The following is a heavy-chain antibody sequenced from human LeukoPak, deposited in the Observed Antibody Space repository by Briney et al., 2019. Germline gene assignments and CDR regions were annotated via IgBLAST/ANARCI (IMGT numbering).Heavy chain of an antibody. Sequence: GRSLRLSCTASGFTFGDYAMSWVRQAPGKGLEWVGFIRGKAYGGTTEYAASVKGRFTISRDDSKSIAYLQMNSLKTEDTAVNYCTRERGTRAFDIWGQGTMVTVSS. CDR1: GFTFGDYA. CDR2: IRGKAYGGTT. CDR3: TRERGTRAFDI. J-gene: IGHJ3*02. D-gene: IGHD1-1*01. V-gene: IGHV3-49*04.